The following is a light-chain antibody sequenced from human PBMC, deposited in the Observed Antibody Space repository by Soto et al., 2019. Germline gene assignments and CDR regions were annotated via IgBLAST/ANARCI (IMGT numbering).Light chain of an antibody. V-gene: IGLV1-44*01. Sequence: SALTQPPSASGTPGQRVTISCSGRSSNIGSNTVNWYQQLPGTAPKLLIYSNNQRPSGVPDRFSGSKSGTSASLAISGLQSEDEADYYCAAWDDSLNGYVFGTGTKVTVL. CDR3: AAWDDSLNGYV. CDR1: SSNIGSNT. J-gene: IGLJ1*01. CDR2: SNN.